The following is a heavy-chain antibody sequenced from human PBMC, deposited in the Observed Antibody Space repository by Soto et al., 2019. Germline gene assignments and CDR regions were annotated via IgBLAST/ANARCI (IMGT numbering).Heavy chain of an antibody. CDR3: AREEGSGSYLRFDP. V-gene: IGHV4-31*03. Sequence: QVQLQESGPGLVKPSQTLSLTCTVSGGSISSGGYYWSWIRQHPGKGLEWIGYIYYSGSTYYTPSLKSRVTISVDTSKNQFSLKLSSVTAADTAVYYCAREEGSGSYLRFDPWGQGTLVTVSS. D-gene: IGHD3-10*01. CDR2: IYYSGST. J-gene: IGHJ5*02. CDR1: GGSISSGGYY.